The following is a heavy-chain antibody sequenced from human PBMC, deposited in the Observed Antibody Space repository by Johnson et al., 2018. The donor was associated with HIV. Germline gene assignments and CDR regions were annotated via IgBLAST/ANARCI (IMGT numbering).Heavy chain of an antibody. CDR2: IRSDGTNK. CDR1: GFTFSDYY. D-gene: IGHD6-6*01. CDR3: ARDQYSTSDDDAFDI. J-gene: IGHJ3*02. V-gene: IGHV3-30*02. Sequence: QVQLVESGGGLVKPGGSLRLSCAASGFTFSDYYMSWIRQAPGKGLEWVAFIRSDGTNKYYADFVKGRFSISRDNSKNTLYLQMNSLRAEDTAVYYCARDQYSTSDDDAFDIWGQGTMVTVSS.